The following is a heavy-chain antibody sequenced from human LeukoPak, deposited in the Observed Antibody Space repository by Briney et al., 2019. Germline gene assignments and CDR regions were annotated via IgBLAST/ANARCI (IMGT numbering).Heavy chain of an antibody. Sequence: PGGSLRLSCAAYGFTFSSYWMHWVRQTPGKGLVWVSRINSDGSRTNYADSVKGRFTISRDNAKNTLYLQMNSLRAEDTAVYYCARGGLGPFDYWGQGTLVTVSS. V-gene: IGHV3-74*01. CDR3: ARGGLGPFDY. D-gene: IGHD3-22*01. CDR1: GFTFSSYW. J-gene: IGHJ4*02. CDR2: INSDGSRT.